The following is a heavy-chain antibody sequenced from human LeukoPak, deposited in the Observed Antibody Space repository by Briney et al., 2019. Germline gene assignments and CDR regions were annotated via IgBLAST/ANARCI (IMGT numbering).Heavy chain of an antibody. J-gene: IGHJ4*02. CDR3: TTRRQDGW. Sequence: PGGSLRLSCAASGVTVSSNYMSWVRQAPGKGLEWVGRIKSKSDGGTIDYAAPVKGRFTISRDDSRNTLYLQMNSLKTEDTAVYYCTTRRQDGWWGQGTLVTVS. V-gene: IGHV3-15*01. D-gene: IGHD2-15*01. CDR2: IKSKSDGGTI. CDR1: GVTVSSNY.